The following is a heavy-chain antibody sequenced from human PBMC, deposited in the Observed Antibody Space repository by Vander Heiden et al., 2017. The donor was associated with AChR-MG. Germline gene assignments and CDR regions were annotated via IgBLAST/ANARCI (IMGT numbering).Heavy chain of an antibody. J-gene: IGHJ4*02. CDR2: ISSSSSYT. CDR1: GFPCSSYS. D-gene: IGHD4-17*01. CDR3: ARVRSVTTPSLDY. Sequence: EVQLVESGGGLVKPGGSLRLSCPASGFPCSSYSMNWVRQATGKGLEWVSSISSSSSYTYYADSVKGRFTISRDNAKNSLYLQMNSLRAEDTAVYYCARVRSVTTPSLDYWGQGTLVTVSS. V-gene: IGHV3-21*01.